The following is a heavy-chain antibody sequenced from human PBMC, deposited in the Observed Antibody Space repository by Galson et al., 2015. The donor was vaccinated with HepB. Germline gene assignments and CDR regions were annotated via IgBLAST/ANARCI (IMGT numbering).Heavy chain of an antibody. Sequence: SVKVSCKASGYTFTSYGISWVRQAPGQGLEWMGWISAYNGNTNYAQKLQGRVTMTTDTSTSTAYMELRSLRSDDTAVYYCARAEGAAPAACCLDPFDYWGQGTLVTVSS. CDR3: ARAEGAAPAACCLDPFDY. V-gene: IGHV1-18*04. J-gene: IGHJ4*02. CDR2: ISAYNGNT. CDR1: GYTFTSYG. D-gene: IGHD3/OR15-3a*01.